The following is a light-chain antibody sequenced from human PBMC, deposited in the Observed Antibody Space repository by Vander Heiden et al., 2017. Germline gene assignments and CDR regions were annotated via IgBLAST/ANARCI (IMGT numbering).Light chain of an antibody. Sequence: EIVLTQSPGTLSLSPGERAILSCRASQSVSSSHLAWYQQKPGQAPRLLIYGASSRATGIPDRFSGSGPGTDFTLTISRLEPEDFVVYYCQQDCTSPLTFGHGTKVDIK. J-gene: IGKJ3*01. V-gene: IGKV3-20*01. CDR1: QSVSSSH. CDR2: GAS. CDR3: QQDCTSPLT.